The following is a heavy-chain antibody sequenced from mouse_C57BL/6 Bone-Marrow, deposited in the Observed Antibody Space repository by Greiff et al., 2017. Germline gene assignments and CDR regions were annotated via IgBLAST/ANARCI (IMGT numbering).Heavy chain of an antibody. V-gene: IGHV5-17*01. D-gene: IGHD3-3*01. CDR2: ISSGSSTI. Sequence: VQLKESGGGLVKPGGSLKLSCAASGFTFSDYGMHWVRQAPEKGLEWVAYISSGSSTIYYADTVKGRFTISRDNAKNTLFLQMTSLRSEDTAMYYCARGGTPFDYGGQGTTLTVSS. CDR3: ARGGTPFDY. CDR1: GFTFSDYG. J-gene: IGHJ2*01.